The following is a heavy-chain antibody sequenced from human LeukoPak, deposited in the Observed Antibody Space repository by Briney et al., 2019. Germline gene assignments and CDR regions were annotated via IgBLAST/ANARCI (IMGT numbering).Heavy chain of an antibody. D-gene: IGHD3-10*01. CDR1: GGSFSTYA. CDR3: ARYKVPPHQDSSMVPGVYYYYGMDV. Sequence: SVKVSCKASGGSFSTYAISWVRQAPGQGLEWMGGIIPFFGTPSYAQKFHGRVTITADESTNTAYMEVSSLRSEVTALYYCARYKVPPHQDSSMVPGVYYYYGMDVWGLGTTVTVSS. J-gene: IGHJ6*02. CDR2: IIPFFGTP. V-gene: IGHV1-69*13.